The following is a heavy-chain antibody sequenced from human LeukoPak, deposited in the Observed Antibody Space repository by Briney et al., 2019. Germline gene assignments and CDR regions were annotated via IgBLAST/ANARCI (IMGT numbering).Heavy chain of an antibody. CDR2: IIPIFGTA. CDR1: GGTFSSYA. J-gene: IGHJ4*02. V-gene: IGHV1-69*13. CDR3: ARGTSYSSGWPFDY. Sequence: SVKVSCKASGGTFSSYAISWVRQAPGQGLEWMGGIIPIFGTANYAQKFQGRVTITADESTSTAYMELSSLRSEDTAVYYYARGTSYSSGWPFDYWGQGTLVTVSS. D-gene: IGHD6-19*01.